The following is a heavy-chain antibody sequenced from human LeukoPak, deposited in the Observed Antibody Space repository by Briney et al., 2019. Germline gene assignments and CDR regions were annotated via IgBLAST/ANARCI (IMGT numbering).Heavy chain of an antibody. CDR2: IYYSGST. Sequence: SETLSLTCTVYSGSISSYYWGWNRQPPGKGLEYIGYIYYSGSTNYNPSLKSRVTISVDTSKNQFSLTLSSVTAADTAVYYCARVSSGYKNWFDPWGQGTLVTVSS. CDR1: SGSISSYY. V-gene: IGHV4-59*01. J-gene: IGHJ5*02. D-gene: IGHD3-22*01. CDR3: ARVSSGYKNWFDP.